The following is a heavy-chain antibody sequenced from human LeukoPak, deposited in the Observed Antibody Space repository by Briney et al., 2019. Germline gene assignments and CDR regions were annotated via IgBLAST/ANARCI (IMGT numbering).Heavy chain of an antibody. CDR1: GESFTTFY. V-gene: IGHV4-34*01. Sequence: SETLSLTCAVYGESFTTFYWGWIRQTPGKGLEWIGEINHTGSTNYNPSLKSRVTISIDTSKNQFSLKLNSVTAADMAVYYCARRVKVNFVGLFGEDNNYYYMDVWGKGTTVTVS. D-gene: IGHD3-10*02. J-gene: IGHJ6*03. CDR2: INHTGST. CDR3: ARRVKVNFVGLFGEDNNYYYMDV.